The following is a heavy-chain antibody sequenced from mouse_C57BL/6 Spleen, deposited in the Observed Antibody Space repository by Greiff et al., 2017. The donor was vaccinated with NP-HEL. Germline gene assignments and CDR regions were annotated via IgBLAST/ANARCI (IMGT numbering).Heavy chain of an antibody. CDR2: ISYDGSN. D-gene: IGHD1-1*01. CDR1: GYSITSGYY. J-gene: IGHJ2*01. Sequence: EVKLMESGPGLVKPSQSLSLTCSVTGYSITSGYYWNWIRQFPGNKLEWMGYISYDGSNNYNPSLKNRISITRDTSKNQFFLKLNSVTTEDTATYYCARDRYYYFYFDYWGQGTTLTVSS. CDR3: ARDRYYYFYFDY. V-gene: IGHV3-6*01.